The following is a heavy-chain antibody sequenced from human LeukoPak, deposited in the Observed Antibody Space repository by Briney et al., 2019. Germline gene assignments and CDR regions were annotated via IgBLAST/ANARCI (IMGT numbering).Heavy chain of an antibody. D-gene: IGHD2-2*01. CDR1: GYTFTSYG. CDR2: ISAYNGNA. CDR3: ARVRAYCTSTSCLDH. J-gene: IGHJ5*02. V-gene: IGHV1-18*01. Sequence: GASVKVSCKASGYTFTSYGISWVRQAPGQGLEWMGWISAYNGNADYAQKVRGRVTMTTDTSTSTAYMELKSLRSDDTAVYYCARVRAYCTSTSCLDHWRLGTLVTVSS.